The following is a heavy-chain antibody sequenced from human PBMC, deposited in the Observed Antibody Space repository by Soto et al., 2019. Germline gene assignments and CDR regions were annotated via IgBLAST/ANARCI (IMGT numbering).Heavy chain of an antibody. CDR2: IRSNAYGGTT. CDR3: TRVNYYDSSGYYWPGFDL. Sequence: GGSLRLPCTASGVTSGDYAMSWCRRAPGKGVEGVECIRSNAYGGTTEYDASVKGRFTISRDNSKSIAYLQMNSLKAEDTAVYYCTRVNYYDSSGYYWPGFDLWGQGTMVTVSS. V-gene: IGHV3-49*03. CDR1: GVTSGDYA. J-gene: IGHJ5*02. D-gene: IGHD3-22*01.